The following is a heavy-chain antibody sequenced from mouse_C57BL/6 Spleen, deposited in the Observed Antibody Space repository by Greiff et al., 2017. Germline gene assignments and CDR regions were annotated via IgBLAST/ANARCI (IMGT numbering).Heavy chain of an antibody. Sequence: QVQLQQSGAELVRPGTSVKLSCKASGYTFTSYWMHWVKQRPGQGLEWIGVIDPSDSYTNYNQKFKGKATLTVDTSSSTAYMQLSSLTSEDSAVYYCARSSYDGAWFAYWGQGTLVTVSA. CDR1: GYTFTSYW. J-gene: IGHJ3*01. CDR3: ARSSYDGAWFAY. V-gene: IGHV1-59*01. CDR2: IDPSDSYT. D-gene: IGHD2-12*01.